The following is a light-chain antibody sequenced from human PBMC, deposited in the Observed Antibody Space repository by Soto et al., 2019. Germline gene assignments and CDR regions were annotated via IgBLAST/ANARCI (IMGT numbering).Light chain of an antibody. CDR3: QQRSHWPPIT. Sequence: EVVLTQAPGTLSLSPGERATLSCRASQSVSTSLAWYQQKPGQAPRLLIYGASNRATGIPDRFSGSGYETDFTLTISALEPEDFAVYYCQQRSHWPPITFGQGTLLEIK. CDR1: QSVSTS. V-gene: IGKV3-11*01. CDR2: GAS. J-gene: IGKJ5*01.